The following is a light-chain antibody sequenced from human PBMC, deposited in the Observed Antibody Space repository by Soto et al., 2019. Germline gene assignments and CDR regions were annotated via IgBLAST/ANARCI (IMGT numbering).Light chain of an antibody. V-gene: IGKV1D-12*01. CDR1: QGIGTW. CDR2: GAS. CDR3: QQTNSFPVT. Sequence: DVQVTQSPSFVSASVGDTVTITCRASQGIGTWLAWYQQKPGKAPNLLIYGASNLQSGVPPRLSGSGLGTHFTLTIVSLQPEDFATYFCQQTNSFPVTFGQGTRLEIK. J-gene: IGKJ5*01.